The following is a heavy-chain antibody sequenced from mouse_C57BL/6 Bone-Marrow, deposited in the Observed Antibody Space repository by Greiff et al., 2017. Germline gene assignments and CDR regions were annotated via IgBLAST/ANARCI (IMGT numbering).Heavy chain of an antibody. D-gene: IGHD1-1*01. Sequence: EVQGVESGGGLVKPGGSLKLSCAASGFTFSSYTMSWVRQTPEKRLEWVATISGGGGNTYYPDSVKGRFTISRDNAKNTLYLQMSSLRSEDTALYYCASPPITTVGVDYWGQGTSVTVSS. CDR2: ISGGGGNT. J-gene: IGHJ4*01. CDR3: ASPPITTVGVDY. V-gene: IGHV5-9*01. CDR1: GFTFSSYT.